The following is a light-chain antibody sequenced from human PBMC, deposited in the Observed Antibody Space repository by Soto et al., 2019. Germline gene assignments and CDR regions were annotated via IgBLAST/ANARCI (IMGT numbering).Light chain of an antibody. CDR1: QSISTY. CDR2: AAS. Sequence: DIQMTQSPSSLSASVGDRVTITCRASQSISTYLNWYQQKPGKAPNLLIYAASNLQSGVPSRFSGSGSGTDFTLTISSLQPEDFATYYCQQSYSTFALTFGGGTKVEI. J-gene: IGKJ4*01. V-gene: IGKV1-39*01. CDR3: QQSYSTFALT.